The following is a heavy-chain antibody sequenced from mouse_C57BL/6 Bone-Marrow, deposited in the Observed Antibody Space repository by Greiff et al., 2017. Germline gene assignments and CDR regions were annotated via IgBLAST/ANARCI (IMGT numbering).Heavy chain of an antibody. J-gene: IGHJ1*03. CDR2: INPNNGGT. CDR3: AREDNGGYFDV. Sequence: EVQLQQSGPELVKPGASVKISCKASGYTFTDYYMNWVKQSHGKSLEWIGDINPNNGGTSYNQKFKGKATLTVDKSSSTAYMELRSLTSEDSAVYYCAREDNGGYFDVWGTGTTVTVSS. CDR1: GYTFTDYY. D-gene: IGHD1-3*01. V-gene: IGHV1-26*01.